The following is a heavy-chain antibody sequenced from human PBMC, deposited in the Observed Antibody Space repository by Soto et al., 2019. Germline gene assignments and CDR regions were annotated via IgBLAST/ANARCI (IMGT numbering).Heavy chain of an antibody. CDR2: INSDGTIT. Sequence: EVHLVESGGGLVQPGGCLRLSCATSGFNFSTYWVHWFRQVPGKGLGWVSRINSDGTITDYADSVKGRFTTSRDNAKKTLYLEMNSLRADDTAIYYCTRDGGGRYYGGFDNWGQGTLVTVSS. D-gene: IGHD1-26*01. CDR1: GFNFSTYW. V-gene: IGHV3-74*01. CDR3: TRDGGGRYYGGFDN. J-gene: IGHJ4*02.